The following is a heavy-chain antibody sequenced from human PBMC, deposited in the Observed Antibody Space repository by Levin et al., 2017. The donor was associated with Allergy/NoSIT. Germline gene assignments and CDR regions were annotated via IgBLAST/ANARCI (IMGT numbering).Heavy chain of an antibody. Sequence: SCKASGYTFTDYYVHWVRQAPGPFLSFLFFLPPPPFFPPSSPPFQGRVTMTRDTSISTAYMDLYNLRSDDTAVYYCAKVDSTAAVIATRPDRWFDPWGQGTLVTVSS. CDR3: AKVDSTAAVIATRPDRWFDP. V-gene: IGHV1-2*07. J-gene: IGHJ5*02. D-gene: IGHD6-6*01. CDR1: GYTFTDYY. CDR2: LPPPPFFP.